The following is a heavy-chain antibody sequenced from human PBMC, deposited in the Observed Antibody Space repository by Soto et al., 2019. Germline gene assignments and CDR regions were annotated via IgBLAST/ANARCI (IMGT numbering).Heavy chain of an antibody. J-gene: IGHJ3*01. CDR3: ARVKVPAAILGAFDL. D-gene: IGHD2-2*02. V-gene: IGHV1-18*01. CDR2: INPIKGDT. CDR1: GYTFSTYC. Sequence: GASVKVSCKASGYTFSTYCITWVRQAPGQGLDWMGWINPIKGDTNSAAIFQDRVTMTTDTSTRTAYMELRSLKSDDTAVYYCARVKVPAAILGAFDLWGQGTLVTVSS.